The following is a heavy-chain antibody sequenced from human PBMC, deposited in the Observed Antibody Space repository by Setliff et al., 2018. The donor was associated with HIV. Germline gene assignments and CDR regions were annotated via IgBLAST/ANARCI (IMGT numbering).Heavy chain of an antibody. CDR2: FYYSGST. CDR3: TRHGAYYEFLTYYYPRYSFDF. CDR1: GDSMGSHY. D-gene: IGHD3-9*01. J-gene: IGHJ4*02. Sequence: SETLSFTCTVSGDSMGSHYWRWIRRPPGKGLGFIGYFYYSGSTYYNPSLKGRVTISVDTSKDQFSLRLSSVTAADTAVYYCTRHGAYYEFLTYYYPRYSFDFWGQGTLVTVS. V-gene: IGHV4-59*04.